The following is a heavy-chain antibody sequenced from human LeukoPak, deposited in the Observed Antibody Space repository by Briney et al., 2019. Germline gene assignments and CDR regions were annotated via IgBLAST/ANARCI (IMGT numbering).Heavy chain of an antibody. Sequence: GESLKISCKGSGYSFTSYWIGWVRQMPGKGLEWMGIIYPXDSDTRYSPSFQGQVTISADKSITTAYLQWSSLKASDTAMYYCARHETPXDXNXXFFDYWGQGTLVTVSS. CDR3: ARHETPXDXNXXFFDY. CDR1: GYSFTSYW. D-gene: IGHD2/OR15-2a*01. V-gene: IGHV5-51*01. CDR2: IYPXDSDT. J-gene: IGHJ4*02.